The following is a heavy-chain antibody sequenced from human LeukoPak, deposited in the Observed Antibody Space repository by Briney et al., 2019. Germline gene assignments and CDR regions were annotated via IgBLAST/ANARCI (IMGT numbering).Heavy chain of an antibody. CDR3: ARLNRWYRDAFDI. CDR2: IYYSGST. D-gene: IGHD6-13*01. CDR1: GGSISSYY. J-gene: IGHJ3*02. Sequence: SETLSLTCTVSGGSISSYYWSWIRQPPGKGLEWIGYIYYSGSTNYNASLKSRVTISVDTSKNQFSLKLSSFTAADTAVYYCARLNRWYRDAFDIWGQGTMVTVSS. V-gene: IGHV4-59*08.